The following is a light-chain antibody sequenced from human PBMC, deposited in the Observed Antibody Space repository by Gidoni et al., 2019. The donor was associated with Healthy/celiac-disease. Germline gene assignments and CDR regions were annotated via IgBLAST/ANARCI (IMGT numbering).Light chain of an antibody. V-gene: IGKV1-39*01. Sequence: DIQMTQSPSSLSASVGDRVTITCRASQSIISYLNWYQQKPGKAPKLLSYAASSLQSGVPSRFSGSGSGTDFTLTISSLQPEDFATYYCQQSYSTPRTFGQGTKVEIK. J-gene: IGKJ1*01. CDR2: AAS. CDR3: QQSYSTPRT. CDR1: QSIISY.